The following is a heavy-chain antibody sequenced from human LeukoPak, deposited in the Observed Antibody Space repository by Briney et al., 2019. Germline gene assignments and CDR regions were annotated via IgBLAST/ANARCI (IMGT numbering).Heavy chain of an antibody. D-gene: IGHD3-22*01. V-gene: IGHV4-38-2*01. CDR2: IYHSGST. CDR1: GYSISSGYY. CDR3: ARHLYDSSGYYPYYFDY. J-gene: IGHJ4*02. Sequence: SETLSLTCAVSGYSISSGYYWGWIRQPPGKGLEWIGSIYHSGSTYYNPSLKSRVTISVDTSKNQFSLKLSSVTAADTAVCYCARHLYDSSGYYPYYFDYWGQGTLVTVSS.